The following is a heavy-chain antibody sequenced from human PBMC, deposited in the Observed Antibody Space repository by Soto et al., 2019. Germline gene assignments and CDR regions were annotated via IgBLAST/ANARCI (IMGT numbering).Heavy chain of an antibody. CDR2: IYPGDSDT. CDR1: GYSFTSYW. V-gene: IGHV5-51*01. D-gene: IGHD6-13*01. J-gene: IGHJ5*02. Sequence: GESLKISCKGSGYSFTSYWIGWVRQVPGKGLEWMGIIYPGDSDTRYSPSFQGQVTISADKSISTAYLQWSSLKASDTAMYYCARVSIAAAGTDWFDPWGQGTLVTVSS. CDR3: ARVSIAAAGTDWFDP.